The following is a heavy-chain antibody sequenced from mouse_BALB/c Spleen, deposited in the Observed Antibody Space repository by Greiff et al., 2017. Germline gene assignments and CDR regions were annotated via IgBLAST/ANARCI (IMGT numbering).Heavy chain of an antibody. Sequence: EVQLQQSGPELVKPGASVKMSCKASGYTFTSYVMHWVKQKPGQGLEWIGYINPYNDGTKYNEKFKGKATLTADKSSSTAYMQLSSLTSEDSAVYYGARSSLLRPTIKAMDDWGQGTSVTVSS. CDR3: ARSSLLRPTIKAMDD. J-gene: IGHJ4*01. CDR1: GYTFTSYV. V-gene: IGHV1-14*01. CDR2: INPYNDGT. D-gene: IGHD1-2*01.